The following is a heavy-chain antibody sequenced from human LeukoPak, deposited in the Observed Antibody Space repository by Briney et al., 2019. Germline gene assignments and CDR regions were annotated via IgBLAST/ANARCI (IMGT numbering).Heavy chain of an antibody. D-gene: IGHD4-17*01. V-gene: IGHV3-23*01. J-gene: IGHJ4*02. CDR1: GFTLSSHN. Sequence: QPGGSLRLSCVASGFTLSSHNINWVRQAPGKGLEWVSAITSGDNTYYADSMKGRFTISRDNSKNTLYLQVNSLRAEDTAVYYCAKVPVYGDQSDYWGQGTLVTVSS. CDR3: AKVPVYGDQSDY. CDR2: ITSGDNT.